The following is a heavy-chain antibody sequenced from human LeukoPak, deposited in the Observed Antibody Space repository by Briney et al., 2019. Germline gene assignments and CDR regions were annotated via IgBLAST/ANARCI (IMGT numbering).Heavy chain of an antibody. CDR2: TYYRSKWYN. V-gene: IGHV6-1*01. J-gene: IGHJ4*02. D-gene: IGHD3-22*01. CDR3: ARSLQVVVVNYYFDY. Sequence: SQTLSLTCAISGDSVSSSTGAWNWLRQSPSRGLEWLGRTYYRSKWYNDYAVSMKSRITINPDTSKNQFSLQLNSVTPEDTAVYYCARSLQVVVVNYYFDYWGQGTLVTVSS. CDR1: GDSVSSSTGA.